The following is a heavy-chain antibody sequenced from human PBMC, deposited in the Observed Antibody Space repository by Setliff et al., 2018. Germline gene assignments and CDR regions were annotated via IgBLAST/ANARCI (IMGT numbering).Heavy chain of an antibody. CDR2: ISAYNGKT. CDR1: GYTLSNSI. Sequence: ASVKVSCKASGYTLSNSILSWVRQAPGQGLEWMGWISAYNGKTYFTQKFQDRITLTTDTSTNTGYLELRGLRSDDTAVYYCLRLVRYCTKIACQATSGDEVWGLGTLVTVSS. CDR3: LRLVRYCTKIACQATSGDEV. D-gene: IGHD2-8*01. J-gene: IGHJ4*02. V-gene: IGHV1-18*01.